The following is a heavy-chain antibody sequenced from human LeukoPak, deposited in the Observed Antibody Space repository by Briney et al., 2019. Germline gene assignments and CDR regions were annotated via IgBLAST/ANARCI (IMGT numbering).Heavy chain of an antibody. Sequence: GGSLRLSCAASGFTFSSYAMHWVRQAPGKWLEWVAVISYDGSNKYYADSVKGRITISRDNSKNTLYLQMNSLRAEDTAVYYCARAHTHGYKTDPFDYWGQGTLVTVSS. CDR1: GFTFSSYA. D-gene: IGHD5-24*01. CDR2: ISYDGSNK. V-gene: IGHV3-30*04. CDR3: ARAHTHGYKTDPFDY. J-gene: IGHJ4*02.